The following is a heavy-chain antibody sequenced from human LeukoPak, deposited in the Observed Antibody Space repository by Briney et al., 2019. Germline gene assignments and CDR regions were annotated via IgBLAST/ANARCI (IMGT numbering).Heavy chain of an antibody. J-gene: IGHJ4*02. CDR1: GFTFSNAW. CDR2: ISSSSSYI. D-gene: IGHD4-17*01. Sequence: GGSLRLSCAASGFTFSNAWMSWVRQAPGKGLEWVSSISSSSSYIYYADSVKGRFTISRDNAKNSLYLQMNSLRAEDTAVYYCARDQYGDPAYYFDYWGQGTLVTVSS. V-gene: IGHV3-21*01. CDR3: ARDQYGDPAYYFDY.